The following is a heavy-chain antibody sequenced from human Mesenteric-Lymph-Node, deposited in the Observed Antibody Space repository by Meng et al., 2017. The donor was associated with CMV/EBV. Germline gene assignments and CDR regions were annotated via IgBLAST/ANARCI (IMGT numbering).Heavy chain of an antibody. CDR2: ISGSGGYT. CDR1: GFTFSSYA. V-gene: IGHV3-23*01. CDR3: AKGWKSMLGAPDYYGMGV. Sequence: GESLKISCAASGFTFSSYAISWVRQAPGKGLEWVSVISGSGGYTYFADSVKGRFTISRDNSRNTLYLQMNSLRAEDTAVYYCAKGWKSMLGAPDYYGMGVWGHGTTVTVSS. D-gene: IGHD1-26*01. J-gene: IGHJ6*02.